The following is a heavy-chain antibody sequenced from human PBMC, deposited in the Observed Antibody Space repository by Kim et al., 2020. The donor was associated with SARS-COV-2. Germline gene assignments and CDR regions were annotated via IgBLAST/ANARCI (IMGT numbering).Heavy chain of an antibody. V-gene: IGHV4-4*02. J-gene: IGHJ6*02. CDR2: IYHSGST. CDR1: GGSISSSNW. CDR3: ARVLAAAGADYYYYYGMDV. D-gene: IGHD6-13*01. Sequence: SETLSLTCAVSGGSISSSNWWSWVRQPPGKGLEWIGEIYHSGSTNYNPSLKSRVTISVDKSKNQFSLKLSSVTAADTAVYYCARVLAAAGADYYYYYGMDVWGQGTTVTVSS.